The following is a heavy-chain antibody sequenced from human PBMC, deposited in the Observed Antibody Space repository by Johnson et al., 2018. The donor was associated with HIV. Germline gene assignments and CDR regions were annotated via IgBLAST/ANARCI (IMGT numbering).Heavy chain of an antibody. CDR3: ARTLGFGTEDAFDI. D-gene: IGHD3-10*01. V-gene: IGHV3-13*01. CDR2: IGTAGDT. CDR1: GFTFSSYA. Sequence: VQLVESGGGVVQPGRSLRLSCAASGFTFSSYAMQWVRQAPGKGLEWVAVIGTAGDTYYPGSVKGRFTISRENAKNSLYLKMNSLRAEDTAVYYCARTLGFGTEDAFDIWGQGTMVTVSS. J-gene: IGHJ3*02.